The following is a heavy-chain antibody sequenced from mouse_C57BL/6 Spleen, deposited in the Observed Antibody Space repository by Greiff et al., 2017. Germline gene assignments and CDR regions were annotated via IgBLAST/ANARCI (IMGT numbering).Heavy chain of an antibody. J-gene: IGHJ2*01. D-gene: IGHD1-1*01. V-gene: IGHV1-61*01. CDR2: IYPSDSET. CDR3: ARGGDYGSLYYFDY. Sequence: QVQLKQPGAELVRPGSSVKLSCKASGYTFTSYWMDWVKQRPGQGLEWIGNIYPSDSETHYNQKFKDKATLTVDKSSSTAYMQLSSLTSEDSAVYYCARGGDYGSLYYFDYWGQGTTLTVSS. CDR1: GYTFTSYW.